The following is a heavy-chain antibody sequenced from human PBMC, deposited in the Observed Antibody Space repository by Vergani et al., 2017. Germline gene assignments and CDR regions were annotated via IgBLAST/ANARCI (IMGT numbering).Heavy chain of an antibody. CDR2: IGVSDNSI. D-gene: IGHD4-11*01. CDR3: VRDPDYSTFDS. Sequence: DVRLVDSGGGVVQPGGSLRLSCAASGFTFSAYSMYWVRPTPGKGLERISYIGVSDNSIYYADSVMGRFAISSDNARNLLFLQMNSLRAADSSLYFCVRDPDYSTFDSWGQGTLVTVS. J-gene: IGHJ4*02. V-gene: IGHV3-48*01. CDR1: GFTFSAYS.